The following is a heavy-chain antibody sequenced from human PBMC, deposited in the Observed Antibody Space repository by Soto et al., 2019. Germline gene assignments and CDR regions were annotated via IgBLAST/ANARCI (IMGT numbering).Heavy chain of an antibody. D-gene: IGHD3-3*01. CDR2: IKQDGSEK. CDR3: AREKGPYYDFWSGIQH. V-gene: IGHV3-7*01. CDR1: GFTFSSYW. J-gene: IGHJ1*01. Sequence: LRLSCEASGFTFSSYWMSWVRQAPGKGLEWVANIKQDGSEKYYVDSVKGRFTISRDNAKNSLYLQMNSLRAEDTAVYYCAREKGPYYDFWSGIQHWGQGTLVTVSS.